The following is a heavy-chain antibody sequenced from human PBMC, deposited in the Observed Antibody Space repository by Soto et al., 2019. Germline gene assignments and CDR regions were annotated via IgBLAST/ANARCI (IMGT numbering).Heavy chain of an antibody. CDR1: GYTFASYC. V-gene: IGHV1-18*01. J-gene: IGHJ3*02. CDR3: ARDSKPRNTYYYGPDAFDI. D-gene: IGHD3-10*01. CDR2: ISAYNGNT. Sequence: ASVKVSCKASGYTFASYCISWVRQAPGQGLEWMGWISAYNGNTNYAQKLQGRVTMTTDTSTSTAYMELRSLRSDDTAVYYCARDSKPRNTYYYGPDAFDIWGQGTMVTVSS.